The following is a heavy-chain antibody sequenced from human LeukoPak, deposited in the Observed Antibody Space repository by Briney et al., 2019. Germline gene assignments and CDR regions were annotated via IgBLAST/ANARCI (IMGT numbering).Heavy chain of an antibody. CDR3: TSLRFLEWLPFDY. Sequence: AGGSMRLSCTASGFTFGDYAMSWVRQAPGKGLEWVGFIRSKAYGGTTEYAASVKGRFTISRDDSKSIAYLQMNSLKTEDTAVYYCTSLRFLEWLPFDYWGQGTLVTVSS. V-gene: IGHV3-49*04. CDR1: GFTFGDYA. CDR2: IRSKAYGGTT. D-gene: IGHD3-3*01. J-gene: IGHJ4*02.